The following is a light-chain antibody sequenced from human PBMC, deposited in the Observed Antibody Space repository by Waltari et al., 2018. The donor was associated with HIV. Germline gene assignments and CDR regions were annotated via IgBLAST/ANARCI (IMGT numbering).Light chain of an antibody. Sequence: QSALTQPASVSGSPGQSVTISCTGTTSDLGDYNSVPWYQQHPGKAPKLIIFAVSNRPSGVSNRFSGSKSGNTASLTISGLQAEDEADYYCSSYTSTITVVFGGGTKVTVL. CDR1: TSDLGDYNS. CDR3: SSYTSTITVV. V-gene: IGLV2-14*01. CDR2: AVS. J-gene: IGLJ2*01.